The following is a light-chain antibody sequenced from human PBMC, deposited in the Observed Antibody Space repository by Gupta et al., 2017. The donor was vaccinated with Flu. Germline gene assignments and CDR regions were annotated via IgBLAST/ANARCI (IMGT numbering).Light chain of an antibody. J-gene: IGLJ3*02. V-gene: IGLV2-14*04. CDR3: NSYGASRL. CDR2: DVS. Sequence: TGTISDVGAYNDVSSYQQHPSKAPKLIIFDVSNRPSGVSNRFSGSKSGNTASLTISGLQAEDEADYYCNSYGASRLFGGGTKRTVL. CDR1: ISDVGAYND.